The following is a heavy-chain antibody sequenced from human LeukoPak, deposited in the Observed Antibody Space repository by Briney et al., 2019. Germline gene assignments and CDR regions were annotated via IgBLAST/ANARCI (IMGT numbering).Heavy chain of an antibody. Sequence: GESLRLSCAASGFTVSSDYMSWGRQAPGKGLEWVSVIYSGGSTYYADSVKGRFTISRHNSKNTLYLQMNSLRAEDTAVFYCAKAILMLYVTFDYWGQGTLVTVSS. V-gene: IGHV3-53*01. D-gene: IGHD2-8*01. CDR1: GFTVSSDY. J-gene: IGHJ4*02. CDR2: IYSGGST. CDR3: AKAILMLYVTFDY.